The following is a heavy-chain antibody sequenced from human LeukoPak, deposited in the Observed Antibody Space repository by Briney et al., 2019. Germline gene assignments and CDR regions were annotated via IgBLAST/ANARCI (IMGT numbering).Heavy chain of an antibody. V-gene: IGHV3-30*02. D-gene: IGHD3-10*01. CDR1: GFTFSSYA. J-gene: IGHJ4*02. CDR3: ARDNARWFGELLFHD. CDR2: IWFDGSNK. Sequence: QSGGSLRLSCAASGFTFSSYAMSWVRQAPGKGLGWVAFIWFDGSNKYYADSVKGRFTISRDNSKNTLYLQMNSLRAEDTAVYYCARDNARWFGELLFHDWGQGTLVTVSS.